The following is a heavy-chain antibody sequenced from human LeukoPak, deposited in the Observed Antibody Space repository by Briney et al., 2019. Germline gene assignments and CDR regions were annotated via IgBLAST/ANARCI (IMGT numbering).Heavy chain of an antibody. D-gene: IGHD4-17*01. J-gene: IGHJ4*02. CDR3: ARDGTVTIFDY. CDR1: GFTFSSYS. CDR2: ISSSSSYI. Sequence: GGSLRLSCAASGFTFSSYSMNWVRQAPGKGLEWVSSISSSSSYIYYADPVKGRFTISRDNAKNSLYLQMNSLRAEDTAVYYCARDGTVTIFDYWGQGTLVTVSS. V-gene: IGHV3-21*01.